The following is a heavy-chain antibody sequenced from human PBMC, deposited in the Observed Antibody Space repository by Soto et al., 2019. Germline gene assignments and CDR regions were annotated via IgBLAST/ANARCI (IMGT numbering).Heavy chain of an antibody. CDR2: INSDVSST. V-gene: IGHV3-74*01. Sequence: EVQLVESGGGLVQPGGSLRLSCAYSGFTFSTYWMNWVRQDPGKGLVWVSRINSDVSSTNYADSVKGRFTIARDNAKNTLYRRMDSVRAVDTAVFYCAREPSIVGAFDDLGQGTLVIVAS. CDR1: GFTFSTYW. J-gene: IGHJ4*02. D-gene: IGHD1-26*01. CDR3: AREPSIVGAFDD.